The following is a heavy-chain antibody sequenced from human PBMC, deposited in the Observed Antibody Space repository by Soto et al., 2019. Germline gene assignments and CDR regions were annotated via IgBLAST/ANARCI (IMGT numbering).Heavy chain of an antibody. Sequence: QVQRQESGPGLVKPSETLSLICTVSGGSISDFYWSWIRQPAGKGLEWIGRIHTSGSTNINPSIKSRVSLSVDTSRNQLSLTLTAVTAADTAAYYCARPQYFGEDGAFNIWGQVTVVTVSS. J-gene: IGHJ3*02. CDR3: ARPQYFGEDGAFNI. CDR1: GGSISDFY. V-gene: IGHV4-4*07. CDR2: IHTSGST. D-gene: IGHD3-10*01.